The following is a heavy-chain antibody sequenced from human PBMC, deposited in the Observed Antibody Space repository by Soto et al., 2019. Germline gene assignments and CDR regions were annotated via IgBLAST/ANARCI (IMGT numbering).Heavy chain of an antibody. CDR2: FDPEDGET. D-gene: IGHD2-2*01. V-gene: IGHV1-24*01. Sequence: QVQLVQSGAEVKKPGASVKVSCKVSGYTLTELSMHWVRQAPGKGLEWMGGFDPEDGETIYAQKFQGRVTMTEDTSTDTAYMELRSLRSDDTAVYYCARHIVVVPAAINWFDPWGQGTLVTVSS. CDR3: ARHIVVVPAAINWFDP. J-gene: IGHJ5*02. CDR1: GYTLTELS.